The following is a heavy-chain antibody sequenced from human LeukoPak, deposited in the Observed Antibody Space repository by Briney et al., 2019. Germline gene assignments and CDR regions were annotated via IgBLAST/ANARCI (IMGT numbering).Heavy chain of an antibody. CDR2: IYYSGST. J-gene: IGHJ6*03. D-gene: IGHD4-23*01. Sequence: SETLSLTCTVSGVSISSSSYYWGRIRQPPGKGLEWIGSIYYSGSTYYNPSLKSRVSISVDTSKNQFSLKVSSVTAADTAVYYCARLHYGGNYGYYYYYMDVWGKGTTVTISS. CDR1: GVSISSSSYY. V-gene: IGHV4-39*01. CDR3: ARLHYGGNYGYYYYYMDV.